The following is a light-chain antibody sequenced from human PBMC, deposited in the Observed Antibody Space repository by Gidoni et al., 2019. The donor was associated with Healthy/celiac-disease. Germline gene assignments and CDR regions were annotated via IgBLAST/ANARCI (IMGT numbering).Light chain of an antibody. J-gene: IGLJ1*01. CDR3: SSYTSSSLYV. CDR2: DVS. CDR1: SSDVGGYNY. Sequence: QSALTQPASVSGSPGQSITISCTGTSSDVGGYNYVSWYQQHPGKAPNLMIYDVSNRPSGVSNRFSGSTSGNTASLTISGLQAEDEADYYCSSYTSSSLYVFGTGTKVTVL. V-gene: IGLV2-14*03.